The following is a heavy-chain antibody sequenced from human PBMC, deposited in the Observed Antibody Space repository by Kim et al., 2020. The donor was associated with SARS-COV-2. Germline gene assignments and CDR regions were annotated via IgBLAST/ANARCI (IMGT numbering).Heavy chain of an antibody. CDR2: INTRTGNT. D-gene: IGHD1-26*01. CDR3: ATSVGSEY. J-gene: IGHJ4*01. CDR1: GYTFTSYS. V-gene: IGHV7-4-1*02. Sequence: ASVKVSCKASGYTFTSYSMNWVRQAPGQGLEWMGLINTRTGNTTYAQKFQGRVTFSLDTSDSTAYMQMSSLKSEDTAVYYCATSVGSEYCGHGTLGTVSS.